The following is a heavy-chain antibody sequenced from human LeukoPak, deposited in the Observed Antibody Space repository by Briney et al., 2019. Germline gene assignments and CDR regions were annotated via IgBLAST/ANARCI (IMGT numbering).Heavy chain of an antibody. V-gene: IGHV3-15*01. Sequence: PGGSLSLSCAASEFTFSNAWMSWVRQAPGKGLEWVGRIQSKTDGGTTDYAAPVKGRFTISRDDSKNTLYLQMTSLKTEDTAVYYCTANLTYSSDWYWFDLWGQGTLVTVSA. CDR2: IQSKTDGGTT. CDR3: TANLTYSSDWYWFDL. J-gene: IGHJ5*02. CDR1: EFTFSNAW. D-gene: IGHD6-19*01.